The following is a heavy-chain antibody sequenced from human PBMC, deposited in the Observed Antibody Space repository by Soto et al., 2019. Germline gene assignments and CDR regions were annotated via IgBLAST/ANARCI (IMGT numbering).Heavy chain of an antibody. J-gene: IGHJ4*02. CDR3: ARIRGIKWGIPSYFDY. Sequence: SETLSLTCTVSGGSISSYYWSWIRQPPGKGLEWIGYIYYSGSTNYNPSLKSRVTISVDTSKNQFSLKLSSVTAADTAVYYCARIRGIKWGIPSYFDYWGQGTLVTVSS. D-gene: IGHD3-10*01. CDR1: GGSISSYY. V-gene: IGHV4-59*01. CDR2: IYYSGST.